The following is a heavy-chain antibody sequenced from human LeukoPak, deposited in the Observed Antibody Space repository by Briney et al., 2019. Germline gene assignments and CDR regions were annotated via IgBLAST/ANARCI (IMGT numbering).Heavy chain of an antibody. J-gene: IGHJ4*02. D-gene: IGHD2-2*01. CDR2: ISWNSGSI. CDR3: AKDIIVQYCSSTSCYVPSGLGY. CDR1: GFTFDDYA. Sequence: GRSLRLSCAASGFTFDDYAMHWVRQAPGKGLEWVSGISWNSGSIGYADSVKGRFTISRDNAKNSLYLQMNSLRAEDTALYYCAKDIIVQYCSSTSCYVPSGLGYWGQGILVTVST. V-gene: IGHV3-9*01.